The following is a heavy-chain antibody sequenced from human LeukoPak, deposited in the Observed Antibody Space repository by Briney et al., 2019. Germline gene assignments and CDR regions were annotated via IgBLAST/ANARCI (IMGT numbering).Heavy chain of an antibody. D-gene: IGHD3-9*01. V-gene: IGHV4-34*01. J-gene: IGHJ4*02. CDR2: INHSGST. CDR3: ARGEPEYYDILTGYPLDY. CDR1: GGSFSGYY. Sequence: SETLFLTCAVYGGSFSGYYWSWIRQPPGTGLEWIGEINHSGSTNYNPTLKRRITISVDTSKNQFSLKLSSLTAADTAVYYCARGEPEYYDILTGYPLDYWGQGTLVTVSS.